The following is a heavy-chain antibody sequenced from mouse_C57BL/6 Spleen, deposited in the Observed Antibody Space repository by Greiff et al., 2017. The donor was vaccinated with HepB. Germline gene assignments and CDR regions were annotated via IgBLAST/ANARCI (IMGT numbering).Heavy chain of an antibody. D-gene: IGHD1-1*01. V-gene: IGHV5-9*01. CDR2: ISGGGGNT. CDR3: AKQAFITTVFDY. J-gene: IGHJ2*01. CDR1: GFTFSSYT. Sequence: EVQLVESGGGLVKPGGSLKLSCAASGFTFSSYTMSWVRQTPEKRLEWVATISGGGGNTYYPDSVKGRYTISRDNAKNTLYLQMSSLRSEDTALYYCAKQAFITTVFDYWGQGTTLTVSS.